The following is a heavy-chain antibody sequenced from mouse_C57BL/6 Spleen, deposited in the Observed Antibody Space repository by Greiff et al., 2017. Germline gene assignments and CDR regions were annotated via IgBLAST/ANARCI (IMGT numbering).Heavy chain of an antibody. D-gene: IGHD2-4*01. V-gene: IGHV1-42*01. Sequence: EVQLQQSGPELVKPGASVKISCKASGYSFTGYYMHWVKQSPEKSLEWIGEINPSTGGTTYNQKFKAKATLTVDKSSSTAYMQLKSLTSEDSAVYYCARGGLRDFDDWGQGTTLTVSS. CDR2: INPSTGGT. CDR1: GYSFTGYY. CDR3: ARGGLRDFDD. J-gene: IGHJ2*01.